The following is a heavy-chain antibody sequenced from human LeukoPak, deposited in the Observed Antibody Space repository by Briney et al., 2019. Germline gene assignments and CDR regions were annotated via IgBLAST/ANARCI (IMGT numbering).Heavy chain of an antibody. CDR2: INRSGVT. J-gene: IGHJ4*02. CDR1: GASFSDYY. V-gene: IGHV4-34*01. CDR3: AKLSPRSG. Sequence: SETLSLTCAVSGASFSDYYWSWVRQSPGKGPEWIGEINRSGVTHYNPSLKSRVTMSADTSKNQFSLNLTSLTAADSAVYYCAKLSPRSGWGQGTLVTVSS. D-gene: IGHD2/OR15-2a*01.